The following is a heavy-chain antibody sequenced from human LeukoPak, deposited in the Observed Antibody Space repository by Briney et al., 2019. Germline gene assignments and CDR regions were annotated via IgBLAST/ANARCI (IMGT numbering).Heavy chain of an antibody. Sequence: PGGSLRLSCAASGFTFSSYGMSWVRQAPGKGLEWVSAISGSGGSTYYADSVKGRFTISRDNSKNTLYLQMNSLRAEDTAVYYCAKDPGTAVSYGYPLDYWGQGTLVTVSS. J-gene: IGHJ4*02. CDR2: ISGSGGST. V-gene: IGHV3-23*01. D-gene: IGHD5-18*01. CDR1: GFTFSSYG. CDR3: AKDPGTAVSYGYPLDY.